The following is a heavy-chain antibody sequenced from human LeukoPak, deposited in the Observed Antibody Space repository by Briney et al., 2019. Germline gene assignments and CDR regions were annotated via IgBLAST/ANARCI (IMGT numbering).Heavy chain of an antibody. CDR2: IYYSGST. V-gene: IGHV4-59*01. CDR3: ASSGSGYDYDNYYYYYMDV. CDR1: GGSISSYY. D-gene: IGHD5-12*01. Sequence: SETLSLTCTVSGGSISSYYWSWIRQPPGKGLEWIGYIYYSGSTNYNPSLTSRVTISVDTSKNQFSLKLSSVTAADTAVYYCASSGSGYDYDNYYYYYMDVWGKGTTVTVSS. J-gene: IGHJ6*03.